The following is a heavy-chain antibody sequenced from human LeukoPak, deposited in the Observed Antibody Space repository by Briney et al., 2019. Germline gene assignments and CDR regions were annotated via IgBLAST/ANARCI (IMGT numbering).Heavy chain of an antibody. CDR3: ARSMVRGVIDY. Sequence: SETLSLTCTVSGGSISSSKYYWGWIRQPPGKGLEWIGSIYYSGSTYYNPSLKSRVTISADTSKNQFSLKLSSVTAADTAVYYCARSMVRGVIDYWGQGTLVTVSS. CDR1: GGSISSSKYY. J-gene: IGHJ4*02. D-gene: IGHD3-10*01. CDR2: IYYSGST. V-gene: IGHV4-39*01.